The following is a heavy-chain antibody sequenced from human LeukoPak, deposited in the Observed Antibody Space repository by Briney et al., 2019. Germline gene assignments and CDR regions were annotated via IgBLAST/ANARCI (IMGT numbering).Heavy chain of an antibody. CDR3: ARESYYYDSSGRNWFDP. D-gene: IGHD3-22*01. Sequence: ASVKVSCKASGYTFTSYDINWVRQATGQGLVWMGWMNPNSGNTGYAQKFQGRVTMTRNTSISTAYMELSSLRSEDTAVYYCARESYYYDSSGRNWFDPWGQGTLVTVSS. J-gene: IGHJ5*02. CDR2: MNPNSGNT. CDR1: GYTFTSYD. V-gene: IGHV1-8*01.